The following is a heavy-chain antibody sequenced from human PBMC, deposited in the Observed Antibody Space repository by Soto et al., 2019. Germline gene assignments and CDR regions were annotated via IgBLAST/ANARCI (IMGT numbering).Heavy chain of an antibody. D-gene: IGHD3-16*01. CDR2: ISAYNGNT. V-gene: IGHV1-18*01. J-gene: IGHJ5*02. CDR1: GYTFTSYG. Sequence: ASVKVSCKASGYTFTSYGISWVRQAPGQGLEWMGWISAYNGNTNYAQKLQGRVTMTTDTSTSTAYMELRSLRSDDTAVYYCASITFGGPIPWFDPWGQGTLVTVSS. CDR3: ASITFGGPIPWFDP.